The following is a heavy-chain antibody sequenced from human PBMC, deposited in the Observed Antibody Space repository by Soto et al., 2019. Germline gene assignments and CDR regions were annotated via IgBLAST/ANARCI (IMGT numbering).Heavy chain of an antibody. J-gene: IGHJ4*02. CDR2: ISGSGGST. CDR3: AKHSYIRFLEWLTAYYFDY. D-gene: IGHD3-3*01. Sequence: GSLRLSCADSGFTFSSYAMSWVRQAPGKGLDWVSAISGSGGSTYYADSVKGRFTISRDNSKNTLYLQMNSLRAEDTAVYYCAKHSYIRFLEWLTAYYFDYWGQGTLVTVSS. CDR1: GFTFSSYA. V-gene: IGHV3-23*01.